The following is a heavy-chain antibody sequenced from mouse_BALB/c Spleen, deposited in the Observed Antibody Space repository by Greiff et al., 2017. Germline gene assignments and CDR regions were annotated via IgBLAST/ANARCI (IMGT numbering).Heavy chain of an antibody. V-gene: IGHV3-6*02. Sequence: VQLQQSGPELVKPSQSLSLTCSVTGYSITSGYYWNWIRQFPGNKLEWMGYISYDGSNNYNPSLKNRISITRDTSKNQFFLKLNSVTTEDTATYYCARGTTATTFDYWGQGTTLTVSS. CDR1: GYSITSGYY. CDR2: ISYDGSN. D-gene: IGHD1-2*01. CDR3: ARGTTATTFDY. J-gene: IGHJ2*01.